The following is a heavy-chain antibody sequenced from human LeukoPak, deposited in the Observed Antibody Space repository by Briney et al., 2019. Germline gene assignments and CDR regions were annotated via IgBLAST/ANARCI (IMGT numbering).Heavy chain of an antibody. D-gene: IGHD3-22*01. CDR2: IYYSGST. CDR3: ARLAPFYDSSGYYSRSFDY. J-gene: IGHJ4*02. Sequence: SETLSLTCTVSGGSISSSSYYWGWIRPPPGKGLEWIGSIYYSGSTYYNPSLKSRVTISVDTSKNQFSLKLSSVTAADTAVYYCARLAPFYDSSGYYSRSFDYWGQGTLVTVSS. V-gene: IGHV4-39*01. CDR1: GGSISSSSYY.